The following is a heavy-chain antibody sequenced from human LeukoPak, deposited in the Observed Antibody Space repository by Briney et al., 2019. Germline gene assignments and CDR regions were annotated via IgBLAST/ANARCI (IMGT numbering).Heavy chain of an antibody. J-gene: IGHJ4*02. D-gene: IGHD2/OR15-2a*01. CDR3: VSFYETY. Sequence: GGSLRLSCAASGFTFSSYAMHWVRQAPGKGLVWVSHINSDGSWTSYADSVKGRFTISKDNAKNTVYLQMNSLRAEDTAVYYCVSFYETYWGRGALVTVSS. V-gene: IGHV3-74*01. CDR1: GFTFSSYA. CDR2: INSDGSWT.